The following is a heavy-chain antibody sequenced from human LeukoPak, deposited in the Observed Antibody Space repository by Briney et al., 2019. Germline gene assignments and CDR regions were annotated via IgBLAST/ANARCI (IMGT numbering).Heavy chain of an antibody. D-gene: IGHD1-1*01. J-gene: IGHJ3*02. V-gene: IGHV3-33*08. CDR1: GFTFSSYA. Sequence: GGSLRLSCAASGFTFSSYAMHWVRQAPGKGLEWVAVIWYDGSNKYYADSVKGRFTISRDNSKNTLYLQMNSLRAEDTAVYYCARPRTTYISDAFDIWGQGTMVTVSS. CDR2: IWYDGSNK. CDR3: ARPRTTYISDAFDI.